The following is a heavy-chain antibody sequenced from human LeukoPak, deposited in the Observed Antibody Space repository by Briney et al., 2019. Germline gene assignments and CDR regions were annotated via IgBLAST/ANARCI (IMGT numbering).Heavy chain of an antibody. J-gene: IGHJ4*02. D-gene: IGHD6-6*01. CDR2: IKQDGSEK. Sequence: PGGSLRLSCAASGFTFSSYWMSWVRQAPGKGLEWVANIKQDGSEKYYVDSVKGRLTISRDNAKNSLYLQMNSLRAEDTAVYYCARRYAYSSSSAHFDYWGQGTLVTVSS. CDR1: GFTFSSYW. V-gene: IGHV3-7*01. CDR3: ARRYAYSSSSAHFDY.